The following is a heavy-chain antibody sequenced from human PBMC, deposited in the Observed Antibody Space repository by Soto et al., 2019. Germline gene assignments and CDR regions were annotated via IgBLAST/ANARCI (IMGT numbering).Heavy chain of an antibody. CDR2: ISSSSSTI. V-gene: IGHV3-48*02. J-gene: IGHJ3*02. D-gene: IGHD1-1*01. Sequence: EVQLVESGGGLVQPGGSLRLSCAASGFTFSSYSMNWVRQAPGKGLEWVSYISSSSSTIYYADSVKGRFTISRDNAKNSLYLQMNSLRDEDTAVYYCARDREAVEWNDAFDIWGQGTMVTVSS. CDR3: ARDREAVEWNDAFDI. CDR1: GFTFSSYS.